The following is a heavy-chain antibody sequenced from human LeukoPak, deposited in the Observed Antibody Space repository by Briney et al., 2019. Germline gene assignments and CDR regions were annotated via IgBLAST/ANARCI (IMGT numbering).Heavy chain of an antibody. CDR3: AREAGLSYYHYYMDV. J-gene: IGHJ6*03. Sequence: ASVKVSCKASGYTFTSYGIIWVRQAPGQGLEWMGWISPHSGNTNYAQKLQGRVTMTTDTSTSTAFMELRSLRSDDTALYYCAREAGLSYYHYYMDVWGKGTTVIVSS. V-gene: IGHV1-18*01. CDR1: GYTFTSYG. D-gene: IGHD6-13*01. CDR2: ISPHSGNT.